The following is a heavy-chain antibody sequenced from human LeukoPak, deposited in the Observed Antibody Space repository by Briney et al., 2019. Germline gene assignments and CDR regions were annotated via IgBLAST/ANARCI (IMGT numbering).Heavy chain of an antibody. CDR2: ITSSSNYI. CDR3: AKDLRVVPAASGY. J-gene: IGHJ4*02. V-gene: IGHV3-21*01. Sequence: GGSLRLSCVASGFTFSSYSMKWVRQAPGKGLEWVSSITSSSNYIHYADSVKGRFTISRDNAKNSLYLQMNSLRAEDTAVYYCAKDLRVVPAASGYWGQGTLVTVSS. D-gene: IGHD2-2*01. CDR1: GFTFSSYS.